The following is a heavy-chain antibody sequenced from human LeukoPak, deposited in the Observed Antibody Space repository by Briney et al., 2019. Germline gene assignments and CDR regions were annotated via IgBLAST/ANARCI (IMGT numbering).Heavy chain of an antibody. CDR3: ARDATTAIGTVYMDV. Sequence: GGSLRLSCAASGFIFSSYGMHWVRQAPGKGLEWLSHISDSGSSVHYADSVKGRFTISRDNSKNSLYLEMNSLRVEDTAIYYCARDATTAIGTVYMDVWGKGTTVTIS. D-gene: IGHD1-1*01. CDR1: GFIFSSYG. CDR2: ISDSGSSV. J-gene: IGHJ6*03. V-gene: IGHV3-48*04.